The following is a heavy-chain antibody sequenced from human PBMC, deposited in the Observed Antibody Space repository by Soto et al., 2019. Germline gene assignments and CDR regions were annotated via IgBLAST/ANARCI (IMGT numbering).Heavy chain of an antibody. CDR3: ARVSGSYWPFDY. CDR2: INPGDGRT. CDR1: GYTFTNYY. V-gene: IGHV1-46*01. D-gene: IGHD1-26*01. J-gene: IGHJ4*02. Sequence: ASVKVSCKASGYTFTNYYIHWVRQAPGQGPEWMGIINPGDGRTTYTQKFQGRVTMIRDTSTSTVYMELTGLISGDTAVYYCARVSGSYWPFDYWGQGTLVTVSS.